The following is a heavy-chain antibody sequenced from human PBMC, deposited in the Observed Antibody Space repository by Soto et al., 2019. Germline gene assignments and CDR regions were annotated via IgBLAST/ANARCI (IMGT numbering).Heavy chain of an antibody. V-gene: IGHV4-34*01. CDR3: ARRTAKYYDFWSGYSDMGDWFDP. CDR2: INYSGST. Sequence: SETMSLTCAVYGGSFSGYYWSWIHQHPGKGLEWIGEINYSGSTYYNPSLKSRVTISVDTSKNQFSLKLSSVTAADTAVYYCARRTAKYYDFWSGYSDMGDWFDPWGQGTLVTVSS. CDR1: GGSFSGYY. J-gene: IGHJ5*02. D-gene: IGHD3-3*01.